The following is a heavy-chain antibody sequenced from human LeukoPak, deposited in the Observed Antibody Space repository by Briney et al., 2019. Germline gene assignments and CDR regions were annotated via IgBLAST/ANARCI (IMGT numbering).Heavy chain of an antibody. CDR1: GGSISSSSYY. CDR2: INHSGST. J-gene: IGHJ4*02. CDR3: ARGRDTAMVMPIRD. V-gene: IGHV4-39*07. Sequence: SETLSLTCTVSGGSISSSSYYWGWIRQPPGKGLEWIGEINHSGSTNYNPSLKSRVTISVDTSKNQFSLKLSSVTAADTAVYYCARGRDTAMVMPIRDWGQGTLVTVSS. D-gene: IGHD5-18*01.